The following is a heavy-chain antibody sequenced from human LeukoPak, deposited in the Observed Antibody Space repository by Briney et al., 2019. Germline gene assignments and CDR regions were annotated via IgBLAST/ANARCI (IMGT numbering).Heavy chain of an antibody. D-gene: IGHD3-22*01. J-gene: IGHJ1*01. Sequence: PGGSLRLSCAASGFTLSSYSMNWVRQAPGKGLEWVSSISSSSYIYYADSVKGRFTISRDNAKNSLYLQMNSLRAEDTAVYYCARDKWSYYDSSGYYYPEYFQHWGQGTLVTVSS. CDR3: ARDKWSYYDSSGYYYPEYFQH. CDR2: ISSSSYI. V-gene: IGHV3-21*01. CDR1: GFTLSSYS.